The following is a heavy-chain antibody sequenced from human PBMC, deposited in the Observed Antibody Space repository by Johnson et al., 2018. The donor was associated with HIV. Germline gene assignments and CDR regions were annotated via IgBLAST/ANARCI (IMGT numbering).Heavy chain of an antibody. CDR3: VREGRGYHRLGAFDI. CDR1: GFIFNTYA. Sequence: QVQLVESGGGVVQPGRSLRLSCAASGFIFNTYAIHWVRQAPGKGLEWVAIISYDGNIKYSADSVKGRFTVSRDNSKNTVSLQMDSLTVEDTAVYYCVREGRGYHRLGAFDIWGQGTMVIVSS. D-gene: IGHD2-2*01. V-gene: IGHV3-30*04. CDR2: ISYDGNIK. J-gene: IGHJ3*02.